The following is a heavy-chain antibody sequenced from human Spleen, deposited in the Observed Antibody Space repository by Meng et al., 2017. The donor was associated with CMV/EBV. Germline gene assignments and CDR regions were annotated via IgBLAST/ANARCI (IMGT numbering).Heavy chain of an antibody. CDR2: INHSGST. CDR3: ATGLMVYYYFDY. CDR1: GGSFSGYY. D-gene: IGHD2-8*01. V-gene: IGHV4-34*01. Sequence: VELQQWGADLLKPSETLSLTCAVYGGSFSGYYWSWIRQPPGKGLEWIGEINHSGSTNYNPSLKSRVTISVDTSKNQFSLKLSSVTAADTAVYYCATGLMVYYYFDYWGQGTLVTVSS. J-gene: IGHJ4*02.